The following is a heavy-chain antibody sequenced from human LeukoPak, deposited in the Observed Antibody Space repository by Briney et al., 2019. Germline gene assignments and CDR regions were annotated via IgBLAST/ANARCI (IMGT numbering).Heavy chain of an antibody. CDR2: SSSSDDGK. CDR3: AKDDAWLQYGN. D-gene: IGHD5-24*01. CDR1: GLSLNSYA. Sequence: PGGSLRLSCTASGLSLNSYAMSWVRQVPGKGLEWVSASSSSDDGKWYAESVRGRFTISRDTSKNTVYLQMNSLRPEDTAVYYCAKDDAWLQYGNWGRGTLVTVSS. V-gene: IGHV3-23*01. J-gene: IGHJ4*02.